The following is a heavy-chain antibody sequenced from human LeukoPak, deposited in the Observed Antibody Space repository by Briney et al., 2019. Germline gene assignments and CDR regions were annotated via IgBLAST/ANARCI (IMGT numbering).Heavy chain of an antibody. CDR2: ISGSGGST. CDR3: AKDASTYSSGWYGY. Sequence: GGSLRLSCAASGFTFSSYSMNWVRQAPGKGLEWVSAISGSGGSTYYADSVKGRFTISRDNSKNTLYLQMNSLRAEDTAVYYCAKDASTYSSGWYGYWGQGTLVTVSS. V-gene: IGHV3-23*01. CDR1: GFTFSSYS. J-gene: IGHJ4*02. D-gene: IGHD6-19*01.